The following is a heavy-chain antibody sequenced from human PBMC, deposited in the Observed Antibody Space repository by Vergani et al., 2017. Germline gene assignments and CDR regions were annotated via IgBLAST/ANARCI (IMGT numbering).Heavy chain of an antibody. CDR3: ARGPLRYRVLDAFDI. CDR1: GFTVSSNY. J-gene: IGHJ3*02. D-gene: IGHD4-17*01. CDR2: IYSGGST. V-gene: IGHV3-53*01. Sequence: EVQLLESGGGLVQPGGSLRLSCAASGFTVSSNYMSWVRQAPGKGLEWVSVIYSGGSTYYADSVKGRFTISRDNSKNTLYLQMNSLRAEDTAVYYCARGPLRYRVLDAFDIWGQGTMVTVSS.